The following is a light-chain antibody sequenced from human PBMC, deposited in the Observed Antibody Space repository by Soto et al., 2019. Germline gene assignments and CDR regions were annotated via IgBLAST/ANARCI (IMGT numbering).Light chain of an antibody. CDR1: QGISSY. CDR3: QQLNSYPLT. J-gene: IGKJ4*01. Sequence: DIQLTQSPSFLSASVGDRVTITCRASQGISSYLAWYQQKPGKAPKLLIYAASTLQSRVPSRFSGSGSGTEFTLTISSLQPEDFATYYCQQLNSYPLTFGGGTKVDTK. V-gene: IGKV1-9*01. CDR2: AAS.